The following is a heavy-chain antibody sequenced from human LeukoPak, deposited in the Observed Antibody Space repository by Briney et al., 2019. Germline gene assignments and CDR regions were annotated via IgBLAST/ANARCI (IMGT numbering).Heavy chain of an antibody. J-gene: IGHJ4*02. CDR3: AREMPGEMASPFDY. CDR2: IYYSGST. Sequence: SETLSLTCTVSGGSISSSSYYWGWIRQPPGKGLEWIGSIYYSGSTYYNPSLKSRVTISVDTSKNQFSLKLSSVTAADTAVYYCAREMPGEMASPFDYWGQGTLVTVSS. V-gene: IGHV4-39*07. CDR1: GGSISSSSYY. D-gene: IGHD5-24*01.